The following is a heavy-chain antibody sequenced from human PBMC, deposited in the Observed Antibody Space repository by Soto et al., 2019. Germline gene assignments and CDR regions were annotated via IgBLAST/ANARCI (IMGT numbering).Heavy chain of an antibody. D-gene: IGHD2-15*01. CDR1: GYTFTSYA. J-gene: IGHJ1*01. Sequence: ASVKVSCKASGYTFTSYAMHWVRQAPGQRLEWMGWINAGNGNTKYSQKFQGRVTITRDTSASTAYMELSSLRSEDTAVYYCARDFTPNRYCSGGSCYTYFQHWGQGTLVTVSS. V-gene: IGHV1-3*01. CDR3: ARDFTPNRYCSGGSCYTYFQH. CDR2: INAGNGNT.